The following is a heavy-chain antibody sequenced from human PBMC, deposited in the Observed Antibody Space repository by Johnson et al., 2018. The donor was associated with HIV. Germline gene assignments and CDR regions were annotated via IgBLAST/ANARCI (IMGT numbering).Heavy chain of an antibody. Sequence: VQLVESGGGLVQPGGSLRLSCVDSGVSFSSYWMSWVRQAPGKGLEWVANIKEDGSEKNYVDSVKGRFTISRDNAKNSVYLQMHSLRAEDTALYYCAREALTYYDSSGSYYPVHDAFDIWGLGTLVTVSS. D-gene: IGHD3-10*01. CDR1: GVSFSSYW. J-gene: IGHJ3*02. CDR2: IKEDGSEK. V-gene: IGHV3-7*05. CDR3: AREALTYYDSSGSYYPVHDAFDI.